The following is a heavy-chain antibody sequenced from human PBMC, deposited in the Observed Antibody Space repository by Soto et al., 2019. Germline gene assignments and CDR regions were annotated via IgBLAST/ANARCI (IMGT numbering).Heavy chain of an antibody. J-gene: IGHJ3*02. CDR1: GFTFSNYA. D-gene: IGHD3-10*01. CDR2: ISGSSVGT. CDR3: AKDIGSGSYYNIGSGVFDI. Sequence: EVQLLESGGGLVQPGGSLRLSCAPSGFTFSNYAMSWVRQAPGKGLEWVSAISGSSVGTNYADSVKGRFTISRDNSKNRLSXQMNSLRAEDTAVYYCAKDIGSGSYYNIGSGVFDIWGQGTMVTVSS. V-gene: IGHV3-23*01.